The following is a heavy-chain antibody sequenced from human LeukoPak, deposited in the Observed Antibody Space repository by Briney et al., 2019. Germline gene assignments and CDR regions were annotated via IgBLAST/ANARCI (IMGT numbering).Heavy chain of an antibody. CDR3: ARDTVTTWSGPGY. J-gene: IGHJ4*02. Sequence: GGSLRLSCAASGFTFSSYAMHWVRQAPGKGLEWVAVISYDGSNKYYADSVKGRFTISRDNSKNTLYLQMNSLRAEDTAVYYCARDTVTTWSGPGYWGQGTLVTVSS. D-gene: IGHD4-17*01. CDR1: GFTFSSYA. V-gene: IGHV3-30-3*01. CDR2: ISYDGSNK.